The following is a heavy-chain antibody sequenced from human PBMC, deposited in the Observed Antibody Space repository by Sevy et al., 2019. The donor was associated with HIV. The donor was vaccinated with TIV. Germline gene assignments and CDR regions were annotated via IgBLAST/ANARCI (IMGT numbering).Heavy chain of an antibody. Sequence: GGSLRLSCAASGFTFSSYAMHWVRQAPGKGLEYVSAISSNGGSTYYANSVKGRFTISRDNSKNTLYLQMGSLRAEDMAVYYCARDRGGYTTLNYMDVWGKGTTVTVSS. J-gene: IGHJ6*03. CDR3: ARDRGGYTTLNYMDV. CDR1: GFTFSSYA. V-gene: IGHV3-64*01. CDR2: ISSNGGST. D-gene: IGHD6-13*01.